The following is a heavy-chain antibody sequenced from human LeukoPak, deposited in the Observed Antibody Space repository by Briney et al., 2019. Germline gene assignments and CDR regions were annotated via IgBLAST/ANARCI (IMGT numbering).Heavy chain of an antibody. CDR2: ISGSGGST. CDR3: ARDTTTYYDFWSGYYTMNITDY. J-gene: IGHJ4*02. Sequence: PGGSLRLSCAASGFTFSSYAMSWVRQAPGKGLEWVSAISGSGGSTYYADSVKGRFTISRDNAKTSLYLQMNSLRAEDTAVYYCARDTTTYYDFWSGYYTMNITDYWGQGTLVTVSS. D-gene: IGHD3-3*01. CDR1: GFTFSSYA. V-gene: IGHV3-23*01.